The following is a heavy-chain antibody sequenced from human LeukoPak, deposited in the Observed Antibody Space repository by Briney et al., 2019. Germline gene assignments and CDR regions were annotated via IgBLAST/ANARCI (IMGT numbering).Heavy chain of an antibody. V-gene: IGHV3-66*01. J-gene: IGHJ4*02. D-gene: IGHD4-17*01. Sequence: GRSLRLSCAAPGFTVSSNYMSWVRQAPGKGLEWVSVIYSGGSTYYADSVKGRFTISRDNSKNTLYLQMNSLRAEDTAVYYCARDGADYGDADYWGQGTLVTVSS. CDR3: ARDGADYGDADY. CDR1: GFTVSSNY. CDR2: IYSGGST.